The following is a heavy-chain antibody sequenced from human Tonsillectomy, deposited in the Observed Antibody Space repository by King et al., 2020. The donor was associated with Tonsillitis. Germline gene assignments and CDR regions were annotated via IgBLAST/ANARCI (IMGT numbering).Heavy chain of an antibody. CDR3: ARDSRGYSYGGSGGSYNY. Sequence: QLVQSGGGVVQPGRSLRLSCAASGFTFSSYAMHWVRQAPGKGLEWVAVISYDGSNKYYADSVKGRFTISRDNSKNTLYLQMNSLRAEDTAVYYCARDSRGYSYGGSGGSYNYWGQGTLVTVSS. V-gene: IGHV3-30-3*01. CDR1: GFTFSSYA. CDR2: ISYDGSNK. J-gene: IGHJ4*02. D-gene: IGHD5-18*01.